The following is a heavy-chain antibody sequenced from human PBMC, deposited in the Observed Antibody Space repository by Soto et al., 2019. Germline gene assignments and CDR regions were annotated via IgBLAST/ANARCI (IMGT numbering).Heavy chain of an antibody. CDR2: IYYSGST. CDR1: GGSISSSSYY. J-gene: IGHJ4*02. D-gene: IGHD3-22*01. Sequence: QLQLQESGPGLVKPSETLSLTCTVSGGSISSSSYYWGWIRQPPGKGLEWIGSIYYSGSTYYNPSLKSRVTVSVVRSKDQFSLKLSSVTAADTAVYYCARLVYDSSGYRPGWGQGALGSVSS. V-gene: IGHV4-39*01. CDR3: ARLVYDSSGYRPG.